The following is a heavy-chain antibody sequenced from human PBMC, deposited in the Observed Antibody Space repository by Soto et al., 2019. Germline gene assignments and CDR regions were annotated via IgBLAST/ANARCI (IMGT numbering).Heavy chain of an antibody. Sequence: QVQLVESGGGVVQPGRSLRLSCAASGFSFSSYGMHWVRQAPGKGLEWVAVILDDGSDKDYTDAVKGRFTISRDNSKNTLYLEMNSLRAEDTAVYYCARDDDYGDNGLDYWGQGTLVTVPS. CDR2: ILDDGSDK. J-gene: IGHJ4*02. CDR3: ARDDDYGDNGLDY. CDR1: GFSFSSYG. D-gene: IGHD4-17*01. V-gene: IGHV3-33*01.